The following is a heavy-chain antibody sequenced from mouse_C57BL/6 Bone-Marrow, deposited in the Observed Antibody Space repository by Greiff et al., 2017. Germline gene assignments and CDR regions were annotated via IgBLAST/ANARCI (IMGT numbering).Heavy chain of an antibody. CDR2: IWSGGST. Sequence: QVQLKESGPGLVQPSQSLSITCTVSGFSLTSYGVHWVRQSPGKGLAWLGVIWSGGSTDYNAAFISRLSISKDNSKSQVFFKMNSLQADDTAIYYCARKGVYYDYDWFAYWGQGTLVTVSA. CDR3: ARKGVYYDYDWFAY. CDR1: GFSLTSYG. V-gene: IGHV2-2*01. D-gene: IGHD2-4*01. J-gene: IGHJ3*01.